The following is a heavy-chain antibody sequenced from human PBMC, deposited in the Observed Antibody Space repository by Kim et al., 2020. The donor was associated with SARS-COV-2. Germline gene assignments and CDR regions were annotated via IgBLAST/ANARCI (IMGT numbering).Heavy chain of an antibody. CDR2: ISYDGSNK. D-gene: IGHD2-15*01. Sequence: GGSLRLSCAASGFTFSSYAMHWVRQAPGKGLEWVAVISYDGSNKYYADSVKGRFTISRDNSKNTLYLQMNSLRAEDTAVYYCAREGSDLWGQGTLVTVFS. J-gene: IGHJ5*02. CDR3: AREGSDL. V-gene: IGHV3-30-3*01. CDR1: GFTFSSYA.